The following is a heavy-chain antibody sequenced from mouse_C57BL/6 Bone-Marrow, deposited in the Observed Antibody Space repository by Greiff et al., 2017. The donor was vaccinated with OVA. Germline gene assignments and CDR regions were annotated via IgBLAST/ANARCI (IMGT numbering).Heavy chain of an antibody. D-gene: IGHD2-3*01. CDR2: IWSGGST. CDR3: ACDGYPAWFAY. CDR1: GFSLTSYG. J-gene: IGHJ3*01. Sequence: VKLMESGPGLVQPSQSLSITCTVSGFSLTSYGVHWVRQSPGKGLEWLGVIWSGGSTDYNAAFISRLSISKDNSKSQVFFKMNSLQADDTAIYYCACDGYPAWFAYWGQGTLVTVSA. V-gene: IGHV2-2*01.